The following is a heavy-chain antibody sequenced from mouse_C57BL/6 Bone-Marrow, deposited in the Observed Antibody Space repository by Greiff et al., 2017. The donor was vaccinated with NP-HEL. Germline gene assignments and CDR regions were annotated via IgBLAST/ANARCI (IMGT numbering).Heavy chain of an antibody. D-gene: IGHD2-3*01. Sequence: EVQRVESGPGLVKPSQSLSLTCSVTGYSITSGYYWNWIRQFPGNKLEWMGYISYDGSNNYNPSLKNRISITRDTSKNQFFLKLNSVTTEDTATYYCARGGIYDGFPLFAYWGQGTLVTVSA. CDR3: ARGGIYDGFPLFAY. J-gene: IGHJ3*01. CDR2: ISYDGSN. CDR1: GYSITSGYY. V-gene: IGHV3-6*01.